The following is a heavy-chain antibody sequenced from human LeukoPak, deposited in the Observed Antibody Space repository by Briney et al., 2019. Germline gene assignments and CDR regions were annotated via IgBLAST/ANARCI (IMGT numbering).Heavy chain of an antibody. V-gene: IGHV3-23*01. CDR3: ARDRDFSGWFDP. J-gene: IGHJ5*02. CDR1: GFTFSSYE. Sequence: GGSLRLPCAASGFTFSSYEMNWVRQAPGKGLEWVSGISPSGGITYYTDSVKGRFTISRDNSKNTVSLQMNSLRGEDTAVYYCARDRDFSGWFDPWGQGTLVTVSS. D-gene: IGHD3-3*01. CDR2: ISPSGGIT.